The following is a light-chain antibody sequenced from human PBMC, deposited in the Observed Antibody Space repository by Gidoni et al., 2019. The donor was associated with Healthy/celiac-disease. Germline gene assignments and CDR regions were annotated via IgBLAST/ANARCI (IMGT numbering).Light chain of an antibody. Sequence: DIVMTQSPLSLLVTPGDPASISCRSSQSLLHSNGYNYLDWYLQKPGQSPQLLIYLGSNRASGVPDRFSGSGSGTDFTLKISRVEAEDVGVYYCMQALQTPRTFGQGTKLEIK. J-gene: IGKJ2*01. CDR1: QSLLHSNGYNY. CDR3: MQALQTPRT. V-gene: IGKV2-28*01. CDR2: LGS.